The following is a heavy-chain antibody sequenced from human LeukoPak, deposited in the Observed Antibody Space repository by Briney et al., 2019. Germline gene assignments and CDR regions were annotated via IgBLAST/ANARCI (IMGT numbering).Heavy chain of an antibody. D-gene: IGHD6-19*01. CDR3: ARDARIAVAGPVDY. J-gene: IGHJ4*02. CDR1: GGSISSYY. V-gene: IGHV4-59*01. Sequence: SETLSLTCTVSGGSISSYYWSWIRQPPGKGQEWIGYIYYSGSTNYNPSLKSRVTISVDTSKNQFSLKLSSVTAADTAVYYCARDARIAVAGPVDYWGQGTLVTVSS. CDR2: IYYSGST.